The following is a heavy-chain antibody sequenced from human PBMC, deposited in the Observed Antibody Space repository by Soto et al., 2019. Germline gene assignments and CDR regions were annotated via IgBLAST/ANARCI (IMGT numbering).Heavy chain of an antibody. CDR2: VYYSGST. D-gene: IGHD2-8*01. CDR1: GGSISSGGYY. V-gene: IGHV4-31*03. J-gene: IGHJ4*02. CDR3: ASVDVSGSKFDY. Sequence: QVQLQASGPGLVKPSQTLSLTCTVSGGSISSGGYYWSWIRQHPGKGLEWIGYVYYSGSTYYNPSLKRRVTISVDTSKNQFSLKLSSVTAADTAVYYCASVDVSGSKFDYWGQGTLVTVSS.